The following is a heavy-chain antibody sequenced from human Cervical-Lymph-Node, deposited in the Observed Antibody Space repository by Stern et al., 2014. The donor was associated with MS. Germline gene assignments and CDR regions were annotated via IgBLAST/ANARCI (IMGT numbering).Heavy chain of an antibody. V-gene: IGHV3-74*01. J-gene: IGHJ5*02. CDR2: INSDGSST. CDR1: GFTFSSYW. D-gene: IGHD2-21*02. CDR3: ARDPSYCGGDCYSNWFDP. Sequence: EVQLVESGGGLVQPGGSLRLSCAASGFTFSSYWMHWVRQPPAKGLVWVSRINSDGSSTSYADSVKGRFTISRDNAKNTLYLQMNSLRAEDTAVYYCARDPSYCGGDCYSNWFDPWGQGTLVTVSS.